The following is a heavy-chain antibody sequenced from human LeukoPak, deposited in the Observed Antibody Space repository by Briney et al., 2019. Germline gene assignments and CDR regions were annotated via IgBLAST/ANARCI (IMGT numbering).Heavy chain of an antibody. CDR2: ISGSGGST. CDR1: GFTFSSYA. CDR3: ATTIGGYNYGPSFDY. V-gene: IGHV3-23*01. Sequence: GGPLRLSCAASGFTFSSYAMNWVRQAPGKGLEWVSVISGSGGSTHYADSVKGRFTISRDNSKNTLYLQMNSLRAEDTAVYYCATTIGGYNYGPSFDYWGQGTLVTDSP. J-gene: IGHJ4*02. D-gene: IGHD5-18*01.